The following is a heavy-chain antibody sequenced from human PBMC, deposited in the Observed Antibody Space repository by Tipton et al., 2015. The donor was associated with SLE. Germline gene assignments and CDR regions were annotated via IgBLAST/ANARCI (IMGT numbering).Heavy chain of an antibody. D-gene: IGHD4-23*01. CDR1: GGSISSYY. CDR2: IYYSGST. V-gene: IGHV4-59*01. Sequence: TLSLTCTVSGGSISSYYWSWIRQPPGKGLEWIGYIYYSGSTNYNPSLKSRVTISVDTSKNQFSLKLSSVTAADTAVYYCAREGAYYGGNSFDYWGQGTLVTASS. CDR3: AREGAYYGGNSFDY. J-gene: IGHJ4*02.